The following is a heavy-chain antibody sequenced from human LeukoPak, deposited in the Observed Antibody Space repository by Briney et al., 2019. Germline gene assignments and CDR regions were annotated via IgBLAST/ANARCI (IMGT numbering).Heavy chain of an antibody. J-gene: IGHJ4*02. D-gene: IGHD3-22*01. CDR1: GFTFSSYG. V-gene: IGHV3-33*01. CDR2: IWYDGSNK. Sequence: PGRSLRLSCAASGFTFSSYGMHWVRQAQAKGLEWVAVIWYDGSNKYYADSVNGRFTISRDNSKNTLYLQMNSLRAEDTAVYYCARDKPPPYYYDSSGIFDYWGQGTLVTVSS. CDR3: ARDKPPPYYYDSSGIFDY.